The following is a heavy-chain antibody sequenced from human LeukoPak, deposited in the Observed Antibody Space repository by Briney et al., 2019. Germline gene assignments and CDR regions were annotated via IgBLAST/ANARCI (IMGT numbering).Heavy chain of an antibody. D-gene: IGHD3-10*01. J-gene: IGHJ6*03. CDR3: ARENGSGSYVMGYYYYYYMDV. CDR2: IKTNTGNP. V-gene: IGHV7-4-1*02. CDR1: GYTFTSYA. Sequence: ASVKVSCKASGYTFTSYAMNWVRQAPGQGLEWMGWIKTNTGNPTYAQGFTGRFVFSLDTSVSTAYLQISSLKAEDTAVYYCARENGSGSYVMGYYYYYYMDVWGKGTTVTVSS.